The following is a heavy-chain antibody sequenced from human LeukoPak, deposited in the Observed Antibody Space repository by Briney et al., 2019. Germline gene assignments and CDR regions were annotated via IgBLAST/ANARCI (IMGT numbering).Heavy chain of an antibody. V-gene: IGHV4-30-2*01. CDR3: ARGRDYLYDY. Sequence: SQTLSLTCAVSGGSISSGGYSWSWIRQPPGKGLEWIGYIYHSGSTYYNPSLKSRVTISVDRSKNQFSLKLSSVTAADTAVYYCARGRDYLYDYWGQGTLVTVSS. CDR1: GGSISSGGYS. CDR2: IYHSGST. J-gene: IGHJ4*02. D-gene: IGHD4-17*01.